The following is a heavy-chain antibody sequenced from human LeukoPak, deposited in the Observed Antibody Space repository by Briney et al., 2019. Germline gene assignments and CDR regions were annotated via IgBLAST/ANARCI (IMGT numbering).Heavy chain of an antibody. D-gene: IGHD3-10*01. Sequence: PGGSLRLSCAASGFTFSSCAMNWVRQAPGKGLEWVANIKEDGSEKYYVDSVKGRFTISRDNAKNSLYLQMNSLRAEDTAVYYCAKVRGVIIRAAYFDYWGQGTLVTVSS. J-gene: IGHJ4*02. CDR1: GFTFSSCA. CDR2: IKEDGSEK. CDR3: AKVRGVIIRAAYFDY. V-gene: IGHV3-7*01.